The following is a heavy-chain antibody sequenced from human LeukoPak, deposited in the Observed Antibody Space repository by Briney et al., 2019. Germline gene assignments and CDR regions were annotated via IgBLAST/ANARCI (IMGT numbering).Heavy chain of an antibody. V-gene: IGHV3-48*03. D-gene: IGHD2-15*01. CDR1: GFTFSSYE. CDR2: ISSSGSTI. CDR3: AKDQDIVVVVEYYFDY. Sequence: PGGSLRLSCAASGFTFSSYEMNWVRQAPGKGLEWVSYISSSGSTIYYADSVKGRFTISRDNSKNTLYLQMNSLRAEDTAVYYCAKDQDIVVVVEYYFDYWGQGTLATVSS. J-gene: IGHJ4*02.